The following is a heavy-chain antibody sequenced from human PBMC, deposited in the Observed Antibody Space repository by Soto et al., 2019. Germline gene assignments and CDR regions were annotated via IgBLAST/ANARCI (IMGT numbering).Heavy chain of an antibody. V-gene: IGHV4-61*01. J-gene: IGHJ4*02. Sequence: PSETLSLTCTVSGGSVSSGSFYWSWIRQPPGKGLEWIGYIYYSGSANYNPSLKSRVTISVDTSKNQFSLKLSSVTAADTAVYYCARKRRGYSAMDYWGQGTPVNIAS. CDR3: ARKRRGYSAMDY. D-gene: IGHD5-18*01. CDR2: IYYSGSA. CDR1: GGSVSSGSFY.